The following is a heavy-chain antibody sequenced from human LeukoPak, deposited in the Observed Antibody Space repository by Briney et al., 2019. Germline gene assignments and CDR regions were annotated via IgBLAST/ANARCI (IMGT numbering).Heavy chain of an antibody. V-gene: IGHV1-8*01. CDR1: GYTFTIYD. CDR3: AKAVIVGGMQADWFFP. J-gene: IGHJ5*02. Sequence: VASVKLSCDASGYTFTIYDIHWVRQATGQGLEWMGYMHPNTGNKGYAQKFEGRVTITRDTSISTVYMELRSLTSEDTAVYYCAKAVIVGGMQADWFFPCGEGRLVTVSS. CDR2: MHPNTGNK. D-gene: IGHD1-26*01.